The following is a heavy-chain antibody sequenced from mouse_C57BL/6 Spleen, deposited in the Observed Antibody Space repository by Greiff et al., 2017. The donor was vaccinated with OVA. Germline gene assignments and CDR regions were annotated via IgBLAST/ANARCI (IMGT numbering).Heavy chain of an antibody. CDR3: ATYYYGSTWFAY. V-gene: IGHV1-69*01. CDR1: GYTFTSYW. D-gene: IGHD1-1*01. J-gene: IGHJ3*01. CDR2: IDPSDSYT. Sequence: QVQLQQPGAELVKPGASVKLSCKASGYTFTSYWMHWVKQRPGQGLEWIGEIDPSDSYTNYNQKFKGKSTLTVDKSSSTAYMQLSSLTSEDSAVYYCATYYYGSTWFAYWGQGTLVTVSA.